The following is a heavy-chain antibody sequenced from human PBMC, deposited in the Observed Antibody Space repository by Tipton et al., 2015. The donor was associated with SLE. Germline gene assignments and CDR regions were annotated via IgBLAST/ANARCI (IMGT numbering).Heavy chain of an antibody. CDR1: GFTFSSYE. CDR2: ISSSGSTI. Sequence: GSLRLSCAASGFTFSSYEMNWVRQAPGKGLEWVSYISSSGSTIYYADSVKGRFTISRDNAKNSLYLQMNSLRAEDTAVYYCASARSRARGYSLGAFDIWGQGTMVTVSS. V-gene: IGHV3-48*03. J-gene: IGHJ3*02. D-gene: IGHD5-18*01. CDR3: ASARSRARGYSLGAFDI.